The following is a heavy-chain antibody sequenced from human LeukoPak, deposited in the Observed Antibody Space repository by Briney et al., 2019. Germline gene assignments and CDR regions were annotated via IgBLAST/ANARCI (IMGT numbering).Heavy chain of an antibody. CDR1: GYTFTSYF. V-gene: IGHV1-46*01. J-gene: IGHJ6*02. Sequence: GASVKVSCKASGYTFTSYFLHWGGQAPGKGLEWMGIINPSGGSTSYAQKFQGRVTMTRDTSTSTVYMELSSLRSEDTAVYYCASLAVAGPVAGGMDVWGQGTTVTVSS. CDR3: ASLAVAGPVAGGMDV. CDR2: INPSGGST. D-gene: IGHD6-19*01.